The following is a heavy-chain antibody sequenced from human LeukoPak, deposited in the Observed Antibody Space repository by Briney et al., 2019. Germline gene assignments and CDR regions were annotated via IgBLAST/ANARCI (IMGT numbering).Heavy chain of an antibody. J-gene: IGHJ4*02. CDR1: GVSISSGSDF. V-gene: IGHV4-61*09. D-gene: IGHD5-24*01. CDR2: IYASGST. CDR3: ARGRDGYNFLNRGEYYYFDY. Sequence: SETLSLTCTVSGVSISSGSDFWTWIRQPAGKGLEWIVHIYASGSTNYKPSLKSRVTISVDTSKNQFFLKLNSVTAADSAVYYCARGRDGYNFLNRGEYYYFDYWGQGTLVTVSS.